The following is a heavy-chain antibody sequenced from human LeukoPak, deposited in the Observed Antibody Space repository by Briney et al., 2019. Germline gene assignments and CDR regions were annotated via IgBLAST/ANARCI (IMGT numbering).Heavy chain of an antibody. CDR1: GITLSNYG. D-gene: IGHD3-22*01. CDR2: ISDSGGRT. Sequence: GGSLRLSCAVSGITLSNYGMSWVRQAPGKGLEWVAGISDSGGRTNYADSVKGRFTISRDNPKNTLYLQMNSLRTEDTAVYFCAKRGVVIRVILVGFHKEAYYFDSCGQGALVTVSS. CDR3: AKRGVVIRVILVGFHKEAYYFDS. V-gene: IGHV3-23*01. J-gene: IGHJ4*02.